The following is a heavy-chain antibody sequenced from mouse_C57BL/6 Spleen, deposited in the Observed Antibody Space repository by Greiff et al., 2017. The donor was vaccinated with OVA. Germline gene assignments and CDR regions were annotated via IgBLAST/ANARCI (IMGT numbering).Heavy chain of an antibody. CDR3: AREGVLLGYAMDY. J-gene: IGHJ4*01. Sequence: QVQLQQPGTELVKPGASVKLSCKASGYTFTSYWMHWVKQRPGQGLEWIGNINPSNGGTNYNQKFKGKATLTVDQSSSTAYMQLNSLTSEDSAVYYCAREGVLLGYAMDYWGQGTSVTVSS. CDR2: INPSNGGT. CDR1: GYTFTSYW. V-gene: IGHV1-53*01. D-gene: IGHD2-14*01.